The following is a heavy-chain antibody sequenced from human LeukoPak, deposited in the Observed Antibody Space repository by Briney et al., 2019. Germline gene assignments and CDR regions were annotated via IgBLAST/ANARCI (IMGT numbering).Heavy chain of an antibody. CDR2: MNPNSGNT. CDR1: GYTFTSYD. Sequence: GASVKVSCKASGYTFTSYDINWVRQATGQGLEWMGWMNPNSGNTGCAQKFQGRVTMTRNTSISTAYMELSSLRSEDTAVYYCARGGAYCGGDCYPYSDYWGQGTLVTVSS. J-gene: IGHJ4*02. CDR3: ARGGAYCGGDCYPYSDY. D-gene: IGHD2-21*02. V-gene: IGHV1-8*01.